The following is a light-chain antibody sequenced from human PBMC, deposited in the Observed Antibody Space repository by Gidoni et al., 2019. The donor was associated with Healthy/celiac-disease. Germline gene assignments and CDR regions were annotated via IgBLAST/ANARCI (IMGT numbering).Light chain of an antibody. CDR1: QSVSSSY. J-gene: IGKJ1*01. CDR3: QQYGSSPLWT. Sequence: EIVLTQSPGTLSLSPGERDTLSCRARQSVSSSYLAWYQQKPGQAPRILIYGASSRATGIPDRFSGSGSGTDFTLTISRLEPEDFAVYYCQQYGSSPLWTFXXXTKVEIK. V-gene: IGKV3-20*01. CDR2: GAS.